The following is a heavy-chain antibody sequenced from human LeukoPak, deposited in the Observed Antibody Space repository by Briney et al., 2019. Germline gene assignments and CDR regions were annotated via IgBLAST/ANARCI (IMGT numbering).Heavy chain of an antibody. CDR3: AKSGTYFDFDY. CDR2: IKQDGSEK. Sequence: GGSLRISSAASGVTSSTFWMSWFRHAPGKWGEWVAIIKQDGSEKNYLDSVKGRFTISRDNAKNSLYLQMNSLTPEDTAGYYWAKSGTYFDFDYWGQGALVAVSS. D-gene: IGHD1-26*01. V-gene: IGHV3-7*01. CDR1: GVTSSTFW. J-gene: IGHJ4*02.